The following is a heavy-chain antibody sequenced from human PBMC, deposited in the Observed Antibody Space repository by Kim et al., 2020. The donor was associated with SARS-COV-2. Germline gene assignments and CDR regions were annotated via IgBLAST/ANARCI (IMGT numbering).Heavy chain of an antibody. CDR3: ARVPPTMIVVDY. CDR2: INHSGST. D-gene: IGHD3-22*01. Sequence: SETLSLTCAVYGGSFSGYYWSWIRQPPGKGLEWIGEINHSGSTNYNPSLKSRVTISVDTSKNQFSLKLSSVTAADTAVYYCARVPPTMIVVDYWGQGTLVTVSS. CDR1: GGSFSGYY. J-gene: IGHJ4*02. V-gene: IGHV4-34*01.